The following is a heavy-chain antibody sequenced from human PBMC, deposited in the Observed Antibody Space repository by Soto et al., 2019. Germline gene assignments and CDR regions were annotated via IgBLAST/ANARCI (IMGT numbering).Heavy chain of an antibody. Sequence: EVQVVESGGGLVQPGGSLRLSCAASGFSVSSNYMSWVRQAPGKGLEWISVIFSGGGTYYADSVRDRFTISRDNSKNTLYLQMNNLRANDTAVYYCARDDGASPYDSWGQGTLVTVSS. D-gene: IGHD3-16*01. CDR2: IFSGGGT. V-gene: IGHV3-66*01. J-gene: IGHJ4*02. CDR1: GFSVSSNY. CDR3: ARDDGASPYDS.